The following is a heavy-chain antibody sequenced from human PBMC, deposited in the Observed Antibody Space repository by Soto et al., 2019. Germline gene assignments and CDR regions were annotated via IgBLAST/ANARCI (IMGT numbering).Heavy chain of an antibody. CDR3: ARQRRDFDY. CDR2: IFSSGST. Sequence: QVQLQESGPGLVKPSETLSLTCTVSGGSISNYYWSWIRQPPGKGLQWIGYIFSSGSTNYNPSLKSRVTISVDTSKNQFSLNLSSVTAADTAAYYCARQRRDFDYWGQGSLVTVSS. V-gene: IGHV4-59*08. J-gene: IGHJ4*02. CDR1: GGSISNYY.